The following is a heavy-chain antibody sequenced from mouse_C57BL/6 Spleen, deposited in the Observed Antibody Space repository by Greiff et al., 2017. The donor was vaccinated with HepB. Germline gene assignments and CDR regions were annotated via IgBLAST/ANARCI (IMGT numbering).Heavy chain of an antibody. CDR3: ARHGDYDGYAMDY. CDR2: IWSDGST. J-gene: IGHJ4*01. Sequence: VKLMESGPGLVAPSQSLSITCTVSGFSLTSYGVHWVRQPPGKGLEWLVVIWSDGSTTYNSALKSRLSISKDNSKSQVFLKMNSRQTDDTAMYYCARHGDYDGYAMDYWGQGTSVTVSS. CDR1: GFSLTSYG. D-gene: IGHD2-4*01. V-gene: IGHV2-6-1*01.